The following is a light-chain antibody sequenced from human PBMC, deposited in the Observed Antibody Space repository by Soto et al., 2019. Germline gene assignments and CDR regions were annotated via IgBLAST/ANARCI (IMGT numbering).Light chain of an antibody. Sequence: DIQMTQSPSTLPASVGDRGTITCRASQSISNRLAWYQRKPGKAPKLLMSDVSSLESGVPSRFSASGYGTDFTLTISDLQPDDFATYFCQQYWTFPYSFGQGTKLDIK. CDR1: QSISNR. V-gene: IGKV1-5*01. CDR2: DVS. J-gene: IGKJ2*03. CDR3: QQYWTFPYS.